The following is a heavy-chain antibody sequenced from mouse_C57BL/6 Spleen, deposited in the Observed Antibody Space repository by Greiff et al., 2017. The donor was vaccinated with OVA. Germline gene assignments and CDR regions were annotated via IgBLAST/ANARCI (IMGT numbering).Heavy chain of an antibody. CDR2: IWSDGST. Sequence: VKLMESGPGLVAPSQSLSITCTVSGFSLTSYGVHWVRQPPGKGLEWLVVIWSDGSTTYNSALKSRLSISKDNSKSQVFLKMNSLQTDDTAMYYCDRHDGYYGYYAMDYWGQGTSVTVSS. J-gene: IGHJ4*01. D-gene: IGHD2-3*01. CDR1: GFSLTSYG. CDR3: DRHDGYYGYYAMDY. V-gene: IGHV2-6-1*01.